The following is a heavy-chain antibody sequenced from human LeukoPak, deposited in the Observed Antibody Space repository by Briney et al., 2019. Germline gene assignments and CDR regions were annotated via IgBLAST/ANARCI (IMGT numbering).Heavy chain of an antibody. CDR3: ARVGSTVVVIDY. J-gene: IGHJ4*02. D-gene: IGHD3-22*01. Sequence: SETLSLTCTVSGGSISSYYWSWIRQPPGKGLEWIGYIYYSGSTNYNPSLKSRVTISVDTSKNQLSLKLSSVTAADTAVYYCARVGSTVVVIDYWGQGTLVTVSS. CDR1: GGSISSYY. CDR2: IYYSGST. V-gene: IGHV4-59*01.